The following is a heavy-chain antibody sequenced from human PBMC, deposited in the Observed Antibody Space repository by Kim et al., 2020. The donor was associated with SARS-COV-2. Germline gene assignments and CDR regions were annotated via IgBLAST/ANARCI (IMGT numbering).Heavy chain of an antibody. D-gene: IGHD5-12*01. J-gene: IGHJ5*02. V-gene: IGHV4-39*01. Sequence: SPHSRVTIHVDTSKYQFSLKLSSVTAADTAVYYCARLAREVPVRVNWFDPWGQGTLVTVSS. CDR3: ARLAREVPVRVNWFDP.